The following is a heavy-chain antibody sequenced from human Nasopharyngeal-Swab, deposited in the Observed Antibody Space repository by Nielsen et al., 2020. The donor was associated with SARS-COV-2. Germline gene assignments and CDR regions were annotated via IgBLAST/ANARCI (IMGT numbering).Heavy chain of an antibody. Sequence: SETLSLTCTVSGGSISSGGYYWSWIRQHPGKGLEWIGYINYSASTYHNPSLKSRVTISVDTSKNQFSLKLSSVTAADTAVYYCARGFMITFGGVNAFDIWGQGTMVTVSS. CDR2: INYSAST. CDR1: GGSISSGGYY. V-gene: IGHV4-31*03. CDR3: ARGFMITFGGVNAFDI. D-gene: IGHD3-16*01. J-gene: IGHJ3*02.